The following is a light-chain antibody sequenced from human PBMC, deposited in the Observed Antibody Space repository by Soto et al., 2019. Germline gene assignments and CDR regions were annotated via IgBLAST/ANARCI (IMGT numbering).Light chain of an antibody. Sequence: EIVMTQSPATLSVSPGERATLSCRASQSVSSNLAWYQQKAGQAPRLLSYGASTRATGIPDRFSGSGSGTEFTVPISSLPSGDLAVYYCQQYNNWPIYTFGQGTKLEIK. J-gene: IGKJ2*01. CDR2: GAS. V-gene: IGKV3-15*01. CDR1: QSVSSN. CDR3: QQYNNWPIYT.